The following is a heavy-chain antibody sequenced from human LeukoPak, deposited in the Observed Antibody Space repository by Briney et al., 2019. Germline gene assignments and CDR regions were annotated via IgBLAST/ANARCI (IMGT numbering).Heavy chain of an antibody. D-gene: IGHD2-15*01. CDR1: GFSFSSYS. J-gene: IGHJ4*02. CDR2: ISSSSSYI. CDR3: ASVVAHANDY. Sequence: AGGSLRLSCAASGFSFSSYSMNWVRQAPGKGLEWVSSISSSSSYIYYAVSVKGRFTVSRDNAKNSLYLQMNSLRAEDTAVYYCASVVAHANDYWGQGTLVTVSS. V-gene: IGHV3-21*01.